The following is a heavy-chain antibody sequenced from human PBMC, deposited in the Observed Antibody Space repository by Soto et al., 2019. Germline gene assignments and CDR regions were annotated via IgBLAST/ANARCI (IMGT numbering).Heavy chain of an antibody. V-gene: IGHV4-34*01. CDR1: GGSFIGYY. D-gene: IGHD2-2*01. J-gene: IGHJ6*03. CDR2: INHSGST. CDR3: ARARYCGSTSCYAPSVYYYYMDV. Sequence: PSETLSLTCAVYGGSFIGYYWSWILQPPWKGLEWIGEINHSGSTNYNPSLKSRVTISVDTSKNQFSLKLSSVTAADTAVYYCARARYCGSTSCYAPSVYYYYMDVWGKGTTVTVSS.